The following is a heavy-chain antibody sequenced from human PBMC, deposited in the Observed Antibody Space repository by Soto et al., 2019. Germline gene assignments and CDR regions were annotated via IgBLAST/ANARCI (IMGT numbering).Heavy chain of an antibody. D-gene: IGHD3-22*01. V-gene: IGHV5-51*01. Sequence: GESLKISRKGSGYSFTSYWIGWVRQMPGKGLEWMGIIYPGDSDTRYSPSFQGQVTISADKSISTAYLQWSSLKASDTAMYYCARHRYYDSSGYYYTYKYYYYGMDVWGQGTTVTVSS. CDR3: ARHRYYDSSGYYYTYKYYYYGMDV. CDR1: GYSFTSYW. CDR2: IYPGDSDT. J-gene: IGHJ6*02.